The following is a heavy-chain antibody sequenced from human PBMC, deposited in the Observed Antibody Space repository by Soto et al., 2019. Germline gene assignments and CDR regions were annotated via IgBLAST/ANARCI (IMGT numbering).Heavy chain of an antibody. D-gene: IGHD6-6*01. CDR1: GFVFSSDW. J-gene: IGHJ4*02. V-gene: IGHV3-74*01. CDR2: INTDGSET. CDR3: AKRSSSSTFDY. Sequence: PGGSLRLSCAASGFVFSSDWMHWVRQAPGKGLVWVSRINTDGSETSYADSVKGRFTISRDNAKNTVYLQMNSLRAEDTAVYYCAKRSSSSTFDYWGQGTLVTVSS.